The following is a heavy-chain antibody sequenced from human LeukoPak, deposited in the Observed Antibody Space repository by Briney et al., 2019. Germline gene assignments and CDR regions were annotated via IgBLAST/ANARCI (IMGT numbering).Heavy chain of an antibody. J-gene: IGHJ3*02. V-gene: IGHV3-11*06. CDR1: GFTVSSNY. Sequence: GGSLRLSCAASGFTVSSNYMSWVRQAPGKGLEGVSYISSSSSYTTYADSVKGRFTISRDNAKNSLYLQMNSLRAEDTAVYYCARAPGREDAFDIWGQGTMVTVSS. CDR3: ARAPGREDAFDI. CDR2: ISSSSSYT.